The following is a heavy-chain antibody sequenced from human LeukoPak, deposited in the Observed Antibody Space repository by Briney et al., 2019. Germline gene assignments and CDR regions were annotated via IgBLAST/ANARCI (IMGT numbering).Heavy chain of an antibody. Sequence: GASVKVSCKASGYTFTGYYMHWVRQAPGQGLEWMGIINPVGGSTTYAQNFQGRVIMSRDTSTSTVYMELSSLRSEDTAVYYCARSPEMATIPGIHSQNWFDSWGQGTLVTVSS. D-gene: IGHD5-24*01. CDR3: ARSPEMATIPGIHSQNWFDS. CDR1: GYTFTGYY. J-gene: IGHJ5*01. V-gene: IGHV1-46*01. CDR2: INPVGGST.